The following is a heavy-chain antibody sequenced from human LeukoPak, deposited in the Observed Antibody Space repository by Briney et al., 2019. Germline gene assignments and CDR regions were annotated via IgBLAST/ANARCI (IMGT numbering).Heavy chain of an antibody. CDR2: IYHSGST. V-gene: IGHV4-4*02. J-gene: IGHJ4*02. Sequence: SETLSLTCAVSGGSISSSNWWSWVRQPPGKGLEWIGEIYHSGSTNYNPSLKSRVTISVDKSKNQFPLKLSSVTAADTAVYYCARDDGSYSYFDYWGRGTLVTVSS. D-gene: IGHD1-26*01. CDR3: ARDDGSYSYFDY. CDR1: GGSISSSNW.